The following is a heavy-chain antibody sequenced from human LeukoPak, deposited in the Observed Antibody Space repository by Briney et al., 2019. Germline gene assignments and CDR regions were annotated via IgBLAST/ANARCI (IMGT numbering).Heavy chain of an antibody. D-gene: IGHD6-13*01. V-gene: IGHV1-8*01. CDR3: AREGGIAAAVDY. CDR1: GYTFTSYD. CDR2: MNPNSGNT. J-gene: IGHJ4*02. Sequence: ASVKVSCKASGYTFTSYDINWVRQATGQGPEWMGWMNPNSGNTGYAQKFQGRVTMTRNTSISTAYMELSSLRSEDTAVYYCAREGGIAAAVDYWGQGTLVTVSS.